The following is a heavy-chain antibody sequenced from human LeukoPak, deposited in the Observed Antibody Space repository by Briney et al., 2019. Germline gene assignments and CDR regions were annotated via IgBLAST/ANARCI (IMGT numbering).Heavy chain of an antibody. J-gene: IGHJ5*02. D-gene: IGHD3-16*01. CDR1: GFTFSSYS. CDR3: ARDSPTSMTTSAWFDP. V-gene: IGHV3-21*01. CDR2: ISSSSSYI. Sequence: PGGSLRLSCAASGFTFSSYSMNWVRQAPGKGLEWVSSISSSSSYIYYADSVKGRFTISRDNAKNSLYLQMNSLRAEDTAEYYCARDSPTSMTTSAWFDPRGQGTLVTVSS.